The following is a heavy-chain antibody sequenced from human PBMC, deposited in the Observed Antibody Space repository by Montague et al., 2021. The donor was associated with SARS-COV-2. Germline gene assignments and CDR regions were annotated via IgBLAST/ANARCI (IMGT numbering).Heavy chain of an antibody. CDR1: GFSLSTSGMC. V-gene: IGHV2-70*11. Sequence: PALVKPTQTLTLTCTFSGFSLSTSGMCVSWIRQPPGKALEWLARIDWDDDKYYSTSLKTRLTISKDTSKNQVVLTMTNMGPVDTATYYCARGYYDILTGYLDAFDIWGQGTMVTVSS. CDR3: ARGYYDILTGYLDAFDI. J-gene: IGHJ3*02. CDR2: IDWDDDK. D-gene: IGHD3-9*01.